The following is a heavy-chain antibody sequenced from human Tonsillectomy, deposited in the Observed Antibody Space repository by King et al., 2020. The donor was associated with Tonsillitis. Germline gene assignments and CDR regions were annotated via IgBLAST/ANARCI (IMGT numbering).Heavy chain of an antibody. CDR3: ARTVGATTYYYYYYGMDV. D-gene: IGHD1-26*01. V-gene: IGHV3-11*01. Sequence: VQLVESGGGLVKPGGSLRLSCAASGFTFSDYYMSWIRQAPGKGLEWVSYISSSGRTIYYADSVKGRFTISRDNAKNSLYLQMNSLRAEDTAVYYCARTVGATTYYYYYYGMDVWGQGTTVTVSS. J-gene: IGHJ6*02. CDR1: GFTFSDYY. CDR2: ISSSGRTI.